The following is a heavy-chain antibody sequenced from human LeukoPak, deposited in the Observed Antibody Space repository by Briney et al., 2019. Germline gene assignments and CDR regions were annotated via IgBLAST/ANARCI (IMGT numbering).Heavy chain of an antibody. V-gene: IGHV3-30*03. CDR1: GFTFRSHG. CDR2: ISHDGSDI. D-gene: IGHD4-23*01. Sequence: PGGSLRLSCAASGFTFRSHGMQWVRQGPGKGLEWVATISHDGSDIFYVESGKGRFTISRDNSKTTVYLQMTGLRTDDTGVYYCARVRDPFRWTRTLDHWGQGTRAIVSS. CDR3: ARVRDPFRWTRTLDH. J-gene: IGHJ4*02.